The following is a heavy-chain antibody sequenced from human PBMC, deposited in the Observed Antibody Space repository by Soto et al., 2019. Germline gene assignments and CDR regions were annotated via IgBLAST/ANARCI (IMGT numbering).Heavy chain of an antibody. CDR2: IYYSGST. V-gene: IGHV4-59*01. CDR1: GGSISRYY. J-gene: IGHJ4*02. D-gene: IGHD3-9*01. Sequence: SETLSLTCTVSGGSISRYYWSWIRQPPGTGLEWIGYIYYSGSTNYNPSLKSRVTISIDTSKNQFSLKLSSVTAADTAVYYCASGRDFNYFDYWGQGTLVTVSS. CDR3: ASGRDFNYFDY.